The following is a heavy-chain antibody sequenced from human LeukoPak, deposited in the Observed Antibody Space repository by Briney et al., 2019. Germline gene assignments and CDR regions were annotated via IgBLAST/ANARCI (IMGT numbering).Heavy chain of an antibody. V-gene: IGHV4-34*01. CDR1: GGSFSGYY. CDR2: INHSGST. J-gene: IGHJ2*01. Sequence: SETLSLTCAVYGGSFSGYYWSWIRQPPGKGLEWIGEINHSGSTNYNPSLKSRVTISVDTSKNQFSLKLSSVTAADTAVYYCARDSREYSSSSYFDLWGRGTVVTVSS. D-gene: IGHD6-6*01. CDR3: ARDSREYSSSSYFDL.